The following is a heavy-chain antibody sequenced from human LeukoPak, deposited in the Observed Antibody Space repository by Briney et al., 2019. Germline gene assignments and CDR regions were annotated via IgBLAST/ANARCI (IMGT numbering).Heavy chain of an antibody. CDR1: GFTFTSYG. Sequence: GGSLRLSCAASGFTFTSYGMSWVRQAPGKGLEWVSAISGGGGSTYYADSVKGRFTISRDSAKNTLYLQMNSLRAEDTAVYYCAKDYGYYDYGISVRGNNWFDPWGQGTLVTVSS. CDR3: AKDYGYYDYGISVRGNNWFDP. D-gene: IGHD3-16*01. V-gene: IGHV3-23*01. J-gene: IGHJ5*02. CDR2: ISGGGGST.